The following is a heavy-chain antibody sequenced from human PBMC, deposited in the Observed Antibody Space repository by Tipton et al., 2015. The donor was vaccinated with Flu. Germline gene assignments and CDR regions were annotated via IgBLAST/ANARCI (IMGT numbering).Heavy chain of an antibody. CDR2: IYYSGST. CDR3: AREGVGYYDFWSGYSNYGMDV. CDR1: GGSISSYY. D-gene: IGHD3-3*01. Sequence: TLSLTCTVSGGSISSYYWSWIRQPPGKGLEWIGYIYYSGSTNYNPSLKSRVTISVDTSKNQFPLKLSSVTAADTAVYYCAREGVGYYDFWSGYSNYGMDVWGQGTTVTVSS. V-gene: IGHV4-59*01. J-gene: IGHJ6*02.